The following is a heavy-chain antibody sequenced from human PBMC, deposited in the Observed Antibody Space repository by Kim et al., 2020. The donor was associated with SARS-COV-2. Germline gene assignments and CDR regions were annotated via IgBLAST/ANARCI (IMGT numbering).Heavy chain of an antibody. J-gene: IGHJ5*02. V-gene: IGHV5-51*01. CDR3: ARHPSTVGARYNWFDP. D-gene: IGHD1-26*01. CDR1: GYSFTSYW. CDR2: IYPGDSDT. Sequence: GESLKISCKGSGYSFTSYWIGWVRQMPGKGLEWMGIIYPGDSDTRYSPSFQGQVTISADKSISTAYLQWSSLKASDTAMYYCARHPSTVGARYNWFDPWGQGTLVTVSS.